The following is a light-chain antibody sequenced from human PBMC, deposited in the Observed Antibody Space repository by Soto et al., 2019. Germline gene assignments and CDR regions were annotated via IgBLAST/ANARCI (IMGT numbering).Light chain of an antibody. CDR3: NSFTSTIALGL. Sequence: QSALAQPASVSGSPGQSITISCTGTSSALGDFNFVSWYQHHPGKAPKLIIFDVTTLPSGVSARFSGSKSGITASLTTSGLHAEDAADYYCNSFTSTIALGLLGTGTKLTVL. CDR2: DVT. V-gene: IGLV2-14*03. CDR1: SSALGDFNF. J-gene: IGLJ1*01.